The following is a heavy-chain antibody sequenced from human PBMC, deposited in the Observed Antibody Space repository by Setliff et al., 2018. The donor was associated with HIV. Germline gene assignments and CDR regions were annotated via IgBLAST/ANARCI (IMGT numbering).Heavy chain of an antibody. CDR2: IFSSGST. CDR3: ARRIDDSGSFPDKNWFDT. J-gene: IGHJ5*02. D-gene: IGHD3-10*01. CDR1: XGSISXYC. Sequence: TLSLTCXXXXGSISXYCWNWLRXXPGRGLEWIGFIFSSGSTKYNPSLQSRVTMSIXTXKNQFSLRLTSVTAADTAVYYCARRIDDSGSFPDKNWFDTWGXGSLVTVSS. V-gene: IGHV4-4*09.